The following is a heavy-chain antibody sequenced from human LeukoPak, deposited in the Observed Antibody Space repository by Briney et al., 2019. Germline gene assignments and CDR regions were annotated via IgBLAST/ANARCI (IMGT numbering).Heavy chain of an antibody. CDR2: ISGSGGST. CDR3: ARESEGHHYGSGKPFYYGMDV. V-gene: IGHV3-23*01. Sequence: GGSLRLSCAASGFTFSSYAMSWDRQAPGKGLEWVSAISGSGGSTYYADSVKGRFTISRDNSKNTLYLQMNSLRAEDTAVYYCARESEGHHYGSGKPFYYGMDVWGQGTTVTVSS. J-gene: IGHJ6*02. CDR1: GFTFSSYA. D-gene: IGHD3-10*01.